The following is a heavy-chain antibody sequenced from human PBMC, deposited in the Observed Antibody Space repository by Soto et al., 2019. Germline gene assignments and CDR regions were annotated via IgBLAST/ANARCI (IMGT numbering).Heavy chain of an antibody. CDR1: GYTFTGYY. D-gene: IGHD3-22*01. Sequence: VASVKVSCKASGYTFTGYYMHWVRQAPGQGLEWMGWINPNSGGTNYAQKFQGWVTMTRDTSISTAYMELSRLRSDDTAVYYCARDSYYYDSSGYYRPLYYYYGMDVWGQGTTVTVSS. CDR3: ARDSYYYDSSGYYRPLYYYYGMDV. V-gene: IGHV1-2*04. CDR2: INPNSGGT. J-gene: IGHJ6*02.